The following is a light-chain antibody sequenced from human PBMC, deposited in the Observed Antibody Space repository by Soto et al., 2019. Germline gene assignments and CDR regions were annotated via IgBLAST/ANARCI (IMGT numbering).Light chain of an antibody. Sequence: DIQMAESPSSLSASVGDRVTITFRASQGISTYLNWYQQKPGKAPKLLIYAASSLQSGVPSRFSGSGSGTDFTLTISCLQSEDFATYYCQQYYSYPAFGQGTKVDI. CDR2: AAS. CDR3: QQYYSYPA. V-gene: IGKV1-39*01. J-gene: IGKJ1*01. CDR1: QGISTY.